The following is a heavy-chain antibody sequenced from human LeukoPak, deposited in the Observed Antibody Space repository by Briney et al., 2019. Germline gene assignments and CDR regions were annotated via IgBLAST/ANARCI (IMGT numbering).Heavy chain of an antibody. CDR3: ARDHSTCGMDV. J-gene: IGHJ6*02. V-gene: IGHV3-21*01. Sequence: GGSLRLSCVASGFTFTSDAMNWVRQAPGKGLEWVSSISSSSSYIYYADSVKGRFTISRDNAKNSLYLQMNSLRAEDTAVYYCARDHSTCGMDVWGQGTTVTVSS. D-gene: IGHD2-2*01. CDR1: GFTFTSDA. CDR2: ISSSSSYI.